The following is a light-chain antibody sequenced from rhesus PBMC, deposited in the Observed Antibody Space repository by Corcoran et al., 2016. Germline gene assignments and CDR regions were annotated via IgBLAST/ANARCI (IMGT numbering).Light chain of an antibody. CDR3: KQDDDLPRT. CDR1: QDISGW. V-gene: IGKV1-19*01. J-gene: IGKJ1*01. CDR2: AAT. Sequence: DIQMTQSPSSLSASVGDKVTITCHVSQDISGWLAWYQQTPGKAPRPLIYAATSLQSGVPSRFSVSVSGTDYTRTSSSLQHEDFVAYYCKQDDDLPRTFGQGTKVEIK.